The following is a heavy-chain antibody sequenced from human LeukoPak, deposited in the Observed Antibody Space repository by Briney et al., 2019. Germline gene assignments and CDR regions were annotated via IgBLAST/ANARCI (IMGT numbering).Heavy chain of an antibody. CDR1: DISISSYY. J-gene: IGHJ6*03. V-gene: IGHV4-4*07. D-gene: IGHD3-16*01. Sequence: PSETLSLTCSVSDISISSYYWSWIRQPAGKGLEWIGRIYSRGSTNYNPSLKSRVTMSVDTSKRQFSLKLSSVTAADTAVYYCARSRGSYSYYYYMDVWGKGTTVTISS. CDR3: ARSRGSYSYYYYMDV. CDR2: IYSRGST.